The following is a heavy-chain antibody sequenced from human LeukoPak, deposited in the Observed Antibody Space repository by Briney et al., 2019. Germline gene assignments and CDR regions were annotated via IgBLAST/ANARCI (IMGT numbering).Heavy chain of an antibody. CDR3: AKDPYYYDSSGLNWFDP. CDR2: ISGSGGST. CDR1: GFTFSSYA. J-gene: IGHJ5*02. D-gene: IGHD3-22*01. Sequence: GGSLRLSCAASGFTFSSYAMSWGRQAPGEGVEWGSAISGSGGSTYYADSVKGRFTISRDNSKNTLYLQMNSLRAEDTAVYYCAKDPYYYDSSGLNWFDPWGQGTLVTVSS. V-gene: IGHV3-23*01.